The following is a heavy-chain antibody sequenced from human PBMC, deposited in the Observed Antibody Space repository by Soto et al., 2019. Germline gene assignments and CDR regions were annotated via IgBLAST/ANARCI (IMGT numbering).Heavy chain of an antibody. CDR1: GFTFSSYA. Sequence: GGSLRLSCAASGFTFSSYAMHWVRQAPGKGLEWVAVISYDGSNKYYADSVKGRFTISRDNSKNTLYLQMNSLRAEDTAVYYCARDLITMVRGVIIPVYYYYYGMDVWGQGTTVTVSS. CDR2: ISYDGSNK. CDR3: ARDLITMVRGVIIPVYYYYYGMDV. V-gene: IGHV3-30-3*01. J-gene: IGHJ6*02. D-gene: IGHD3-10*01.